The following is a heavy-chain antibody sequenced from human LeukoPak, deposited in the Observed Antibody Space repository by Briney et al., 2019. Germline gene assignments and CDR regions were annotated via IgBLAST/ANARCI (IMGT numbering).Heavy chain of an antibody. CDR1: GGSISRPDHY. D-gene: IGHD3-10*01. CDR2: IYDNEKT. J-gene: IGHJ4*02. Sequence: PSQTLSLTCSVSGGSISRPDHYWSWILQPPGKGLEWIGFIYDNEKTHYSPSFESRVTISGDTSNNHFSLTLNFVTAADTAIYYCAASQSDYYNSGTYHKIHYWGRGALVTVSS. V-gene: IGHV4-30-4*01. CDR3: AASQSDYYNSGTYHKIHY.